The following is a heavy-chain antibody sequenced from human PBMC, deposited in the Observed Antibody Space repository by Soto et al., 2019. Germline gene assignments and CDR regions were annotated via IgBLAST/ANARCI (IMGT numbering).Heavy chain of an antibody. CDR2: INAGNGNT. CDR1: GYTFTSYA. CDR3: ARDYYYDNPVAFDY. V-gene: IGHV1-3*01. J-gene: IGHJ4*02. Sequence: ASVKVSCKASGYTFTSYAMHWVRQAPGQRLEWMGWINAGNGNTKYSQKFQGRVTITRDTSASTVYMELSSLRSEDTAVYYCARDYYYDNPVAFDYWGQGTLVTVSS. D-gene: IGHD3-22*01.